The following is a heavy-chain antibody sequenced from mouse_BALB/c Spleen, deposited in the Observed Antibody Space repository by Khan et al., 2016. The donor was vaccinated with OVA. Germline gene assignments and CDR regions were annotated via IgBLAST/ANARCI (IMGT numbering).Heavy chain of an antibody. Sequence: QVQLKESGAELVRPGSSMKISCKASGYAFSNYWMNWVRQGPGQGLEWIGQIYPGAGNTNYNGKFKDNATLTADKSSSTAYIQLSSLTSEDSAVYFCARSGYDFIAYGGQGTLVTVSS. CDR1: GYAFSNYW. V-gene: IGHV1-80*01. CDR2: IYPGAGNT. J-gene: IGHJ3*01. CDR3: ARSGYDFIAY. D-gene: IGHD2-14*01.